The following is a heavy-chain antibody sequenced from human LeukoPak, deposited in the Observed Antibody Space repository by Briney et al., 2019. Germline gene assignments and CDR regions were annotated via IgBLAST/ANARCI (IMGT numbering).Heavy chain of an antibody. CDR1: GFTFSSFA. J-gene: IGHJ4*02. D-gene: IGHD6-6*01. CDR3: AKDPRIAAVYYIDY. CDR2: ISKDGRDK. V-gene: IGHV3-30*18. Sequence: GGSLRLSCVAAGFTFSSFAMHWVSQAAGKGMEWVAVISKDGRDKHHADSVKGRFTISRDNSKNTLYLQMNSLRVEDTAVYFCAKDPRIAAVYYIDYWGQGTLLTVSS.